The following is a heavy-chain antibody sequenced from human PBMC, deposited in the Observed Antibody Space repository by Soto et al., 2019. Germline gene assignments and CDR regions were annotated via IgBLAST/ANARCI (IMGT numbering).Heavy chain of an antibody. D-gene: IGHD6-13*01. J-gene: IGHJ3*02. CDR2: IIPIFSTT. CDR3: AREVAADGTFREDVFDI. Sequence: QVHLVQSGAEVKKPGSSVKVSCKASGGSFSNHAINWVRQAPGQGLEWMGRIIPIFSTTNYAQKFQGRVTFTADESTVXTYMELSSLKHDDTAKYYCAREVAADGTFREDVFDIWGQGTMVTVSS. V-gene: IGHV1-69*12. CDR1: GGSFSNHA.